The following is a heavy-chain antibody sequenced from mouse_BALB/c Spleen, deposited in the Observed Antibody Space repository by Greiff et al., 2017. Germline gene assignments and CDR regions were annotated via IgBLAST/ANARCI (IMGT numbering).Heavy chain of an antibody. CDR3: AGITTDWYFDV. D-gene: IGHD2-4*01. Sequence: VQLQQSGPELVKPGASVKISCKASGYTFTDYNMHWVKQSHGKSLEWIGYIYPYNGGTGYNQKFKSKATLTVDNSSSTAYMELRSLTSEDSAVYYCAGITTDWYFDVWGAGTTVTVSS. CDR2: IYPYNGGT. V-gene: IGHV1S29*02. CDR1: GYTFTDYN. J-gene: IGHJ1*01.